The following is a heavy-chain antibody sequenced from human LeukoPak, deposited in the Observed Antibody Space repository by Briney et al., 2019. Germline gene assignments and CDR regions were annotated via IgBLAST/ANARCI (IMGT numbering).Heavy chain of an antibody. CDR3: ARDRGAIAYFDY. Sequence: GRSLRLSCAASGFTFSSYAMHWVRQAPGKGLEWVAVISYDGSNKYYADSVKGRFTISRDNSKNTLYLQMNSLRAEDTAAYYCARDRGAIAYFDYWGQGTLVTVSS. J-gene: IGHJ4*02. D-gene: IGHD2-2*01. CDR1: GFTFSSYA. CDR2: ISYDGSNK. V-gene: IGHV3-30-3*01.